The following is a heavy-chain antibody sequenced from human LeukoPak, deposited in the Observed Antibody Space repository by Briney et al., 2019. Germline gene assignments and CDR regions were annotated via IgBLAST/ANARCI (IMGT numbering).Heavy chain of an antibody. D-gene: IGHD5-18*01. J-gene: IGHJ4*02. CDR1: GFTFSSYS. V-gene: IGHV3-21*01. CDR3: ARDGDTAMVLGGFDY. CDR2: ISSSSSYI. Sequence: GGSLRLSCAASGFTFSSYSMNWVRQAPGKGLEWVSSISSSSSYIHYADSVKGRFTISRDNAKNSLYLQMNSLRAEDTAVYYCARDGDTAMVLGGFDYWGQGTLVTVSS.